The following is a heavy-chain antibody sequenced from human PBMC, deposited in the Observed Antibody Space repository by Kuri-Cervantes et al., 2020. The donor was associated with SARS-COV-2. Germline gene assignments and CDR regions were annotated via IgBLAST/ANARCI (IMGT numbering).Heavy chain of an antibody. Sequence: CAASGFNFGRSDIHWVRQAPGKGLEWVAFISNDAKHKKCMVSGKGRFTISRDNTQNTLLLQMTSLRSEDTAIYYCAKDHFGVPDFWGQGTLVTVSS. J-gene: IGHJ4*02. CDR3: AKDHFGVPDF. CDR2: ISNDAKHK. D-gene: IGHD2-21*01. CDR1: GFNFGRSD. V-gene: IGHV3-30*18.